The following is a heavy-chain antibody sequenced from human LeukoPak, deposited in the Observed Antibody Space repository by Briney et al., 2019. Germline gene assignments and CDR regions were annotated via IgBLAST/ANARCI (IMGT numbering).Heavy chain of an antibody. J-gene: IGHJ3*02. CDR3: ARDALMAVVPAAMSAFDI. CDR1: GGTFSSYA. CDR2: IIPIFGTA. V-gene: IGHV1-69*13. D-gene: IGHD2-2*01. Sequence: GASVKVSCKASGGTFSSYAISWVRQAPGQGLEWMGGIIPIFGTANYAQKFQGRVTITADESTSTAYMELSSLRSEDTAVYYCARDALMAVVPAAMSAFDIWGQGTMVTVSS.